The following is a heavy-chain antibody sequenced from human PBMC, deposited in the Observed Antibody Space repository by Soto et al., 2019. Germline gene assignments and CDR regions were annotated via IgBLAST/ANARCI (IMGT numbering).Heavy chain of an antibody. D-gene: IGHD2-21*02. Sequence: PGGSLRLSCAASGFTFSSYTLNWVRRAQGKGLEWVATSSDRRTGNTHYSYSVRGRFTLSRDYSRNILFLQMDSLRADDTALYYCTTWLTANFDYWGRGTQVTVSS. CDR1: GFTFSSYT. V-gene: IGHV3-23*01. CDR3: TTWLTANFDY. CDR2: SSDRRTGNT. J-gene: IGHJ4*02.